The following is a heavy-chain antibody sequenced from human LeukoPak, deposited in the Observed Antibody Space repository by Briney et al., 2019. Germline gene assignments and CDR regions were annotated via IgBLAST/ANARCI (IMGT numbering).Heavy chain of an antibody. CDR3: ARGSSSWGHFDY. CDR1: GGTFSSYA. CDR2: IIPIFGTA. J-gene: IGHJ4*02. V-gene: IGHV1-69*05. Sequence: TVKVSCKASGGTFSSYAISWVRQAPGQGLEWMGGIIPIFGTANYAQKFQGRVTITTDESTSTAYMELSSLRSEDTAVYYCARGSSSWGHFDYWGQGTLVTVSS. D-gene: IGHD6-13*01.